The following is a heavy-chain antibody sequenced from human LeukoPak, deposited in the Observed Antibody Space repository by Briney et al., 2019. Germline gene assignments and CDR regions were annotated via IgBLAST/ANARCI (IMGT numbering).Heavy chain of an antibody. D-gene: IGHD1-1*01. Sequence: PGGSLRLSCAASGFNFNDYNMNWVRQAPGKGLEWVSSISSTSTNINYADSVKGRFTISRDNSKNTLYLQMNSLRAEDTAVYYCSKKGQADDDGKPDWGQGTLVTVSP. J-gene: IGHJ4*02. V-gene: IGHV3-21*04. CDR2: ISSTSTNI. CDR3: SKKGQADDDGKPD. CDR1: GFNFNDYN.